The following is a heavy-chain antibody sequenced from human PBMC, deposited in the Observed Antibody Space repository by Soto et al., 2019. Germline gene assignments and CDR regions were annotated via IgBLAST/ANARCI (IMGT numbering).Heavy chain of an antibody. CDR3: ARDEGLGVKYYYYGMDV. J-gene: IGHJ6*02. Sequence: QVQLVESGGGVVQPGRSLRLSCAASGFTFSSYGMHWVRQAPGKGLEWVAVIWYDGSNKYYADSVKGRFTISRDNSKKRLYLQMNSLRAEDTAVYYCARDEGLGVKYYYYGMDVWGQGTTVTVSS. CDR2: IWYDGSNK. V-gene: IGHV3-33*01. CDR1: GFTFSSYG. D-gene: IGHD2-21*01.